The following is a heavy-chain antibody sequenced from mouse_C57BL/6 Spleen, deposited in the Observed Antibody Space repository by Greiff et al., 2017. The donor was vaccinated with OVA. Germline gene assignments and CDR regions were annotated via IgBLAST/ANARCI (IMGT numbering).Heavy chain of an antibody. CDR1: GFTFTDYY. CDR2: IRNKANGYTT. Sequence: DVKLVESGGGLVQPGGSLSLSCAASGFTFTDYYMSWVRQPPGKALEWLGFIRNKANGYTTEYSASVKGRFTISRDNSQSILYLQMNALRAEDSATYYCARFYYYGSFDYWGQGTTLTVSS. D-gene: IGHD1-1*01. V-gene: IGHV7-3*01. CDR3: ARFYYYGSFDY. J-gene: IGHJ2*01.